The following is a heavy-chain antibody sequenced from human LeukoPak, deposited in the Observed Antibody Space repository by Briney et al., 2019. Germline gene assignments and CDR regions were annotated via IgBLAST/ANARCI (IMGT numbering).Heavy chain of an antibody. Sequence: GGSLRLSCAAFGFTLSSYGMHWVRQTPGKGLEWVAFIRHDGSYQQYADSVKGRFTVSRDNSKDMVYLQMNSLRTEDTAVYYCAKNRDSSDYPRDFDFWGQGTLVTVSS. CDR3: AKNRDSSDYPRDFDF. CDR2: IRHDGSYQ. V-gene: IGHV3-30*02. J-gene: IGHJ4*02. D-gene: IGHD3-22*01. CDR1: GFTLSSYG.